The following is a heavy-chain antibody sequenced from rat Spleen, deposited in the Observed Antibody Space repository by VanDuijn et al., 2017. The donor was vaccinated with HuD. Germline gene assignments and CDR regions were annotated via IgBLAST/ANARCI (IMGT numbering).Heavy chain of an antibody. CDR3: ARSPYVMDA. Sequence: EVQLVESGGGLVQPGRSLKLSCAASGFTFSNYGMAWVRQAPTKGLEWVATISYDGSSTYYRDSVKGRFTISRDNAKSTLYLQMDSLRSEDTATYYCARSPYVMDAWGQGASVTVSS. J-gene: IGHJ4*01. V-gene: IGHV5-29*01. D-gene: IGHD3-8*01. CDR1: GFTFSNYG. CDR2: ISYDGSST.